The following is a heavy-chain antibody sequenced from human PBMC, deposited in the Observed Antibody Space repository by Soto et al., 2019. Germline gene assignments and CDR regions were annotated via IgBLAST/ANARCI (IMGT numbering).Heavy chain of an antibody. CDR2: ISCSGGST. J-gene: IGHJ6*03. D-gene: IGHD4-17*01. CDR3: AKDPTTVTPYYMDV. V-gene: IGHV3-23*01. Sequence: GGSLRLSCAASGFTFSSYAMSWVRQAPGKGLEWVSAISCSGGSTYYADSVKGRFTISRDNSTNTRYLQMNSLRAEDTAVYYCAKDPTTVTPYYMDVWGKGTTVTVSS. CDR1: GFTFSSYA.